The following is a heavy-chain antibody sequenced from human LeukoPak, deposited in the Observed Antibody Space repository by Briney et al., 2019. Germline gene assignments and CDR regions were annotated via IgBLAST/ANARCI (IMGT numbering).Heavy chain of an antibody. V-gene: IGHV3-30*02. Sequence: GGSLRLSCAASGFTFSSYGMHWVRQAPGKGLEWVAFIRYDGSNKYYADSVKGRFTISRDNSKNTLYLQMNSLRAEDTAVYYCAKDFAQGSSSYFDYWGQGTLVTVSS. J-gene: IGHJ4*02. D-gene: IGHD6-6*01. CDR1: GFTFSSYG. CDR3: AKDFAQGSSSYFDY. CDR2: IRYDGSNK.